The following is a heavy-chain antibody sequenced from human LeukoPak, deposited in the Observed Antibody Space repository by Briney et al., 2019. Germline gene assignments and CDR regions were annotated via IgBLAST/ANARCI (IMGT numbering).Heavy chain of an antibody. Sequence: AASVNVSCKASGYSFTSYGISWVRQAPGQGLEWMGWISAYNGNTNYAQKLQGRVTMTTDTSTSTAYMELRSLRSDDTAVYYCAREGGVRYDSSGYYLYYFDYWGQGTLVTVSS. CDR2: ISAYNGNT. CDR1: GYSFTSYG. D-gene: IGHD3-22*01. CDR3: AREGGVRYDSSGYYLYYFDY. V-gene: IGHV1-18*01. J-gene: IGHJ4*02.